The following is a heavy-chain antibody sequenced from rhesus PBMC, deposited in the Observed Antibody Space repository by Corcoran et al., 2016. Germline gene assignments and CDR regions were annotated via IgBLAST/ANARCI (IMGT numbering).Heavy chain of an antibody. CDR1: GGSISSGYG. Sequence: QVQLQESGPGLVKPSETLSLTCAVSGGSISSGYGWSWIRQPPGKGQEGVGPIYGSIGSTYYNPSLKSRVTISKDTSKNQFSLKLSSVTAADTAVYYCARDCTGSGCYGLVFDYCGQGVLVTVSS. V-gene: IGHV4S7*01. CDR2: IYGSIGST. CDR3: ARDCTGSGCYGLVFDY. J-gene: IGHJ4*01. D-gene: IGHD2-21*01.